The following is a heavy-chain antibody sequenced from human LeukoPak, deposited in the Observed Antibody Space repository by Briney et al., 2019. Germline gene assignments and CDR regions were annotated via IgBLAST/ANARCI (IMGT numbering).Heavy chain of an antibody. Sequence: GGSLRLSCAASGFTFSSYWMHWVRQAPGKGLVWVSRINSDGSSTSYADSVKGRLTISRDNAKNTLYLQMNSLRAEDTAVYYWARDPPHPTHYNNSLDYWGQGTLVTVSS. J-gene: IGHJ4*02. V-gene: IGHV3-74*01. CDR1: GFTFSSYW. CDR3: ARDPPHPTHYNNSLDY. D-gene: IGHD3-22*01. CDR2: INSDGSST.